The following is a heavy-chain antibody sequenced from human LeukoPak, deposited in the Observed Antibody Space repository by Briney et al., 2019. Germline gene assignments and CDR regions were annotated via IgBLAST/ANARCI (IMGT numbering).Heavy chain of an antibody. D-gene: IGHD6-13*01. J-gene: IGHJ3*02. V-gene: IGHV4-4*02. CDR2: IYHSGST. CDR3: ARDSIAAAGSDAFDI. CDR1: GGSISSSNW. Sequence: SGTLSLTCAVSGGSISSSNWWSWVRQPPGKGLEWIGEIYHSGSTNYNPSLKSRVTISVDKSKNQFSLKLSSVTAADTAVYYCARDSIAAAGSDAFDIWGQGTMVTVSS.